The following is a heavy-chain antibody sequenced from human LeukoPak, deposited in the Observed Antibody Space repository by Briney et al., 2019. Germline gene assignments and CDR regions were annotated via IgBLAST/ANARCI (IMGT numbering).Heavy chain of an antibody. D-gene: IGHD1-1*01. CDR3: ARECRTTINNNRAFDY. CDR2: ISAYNANT. J-gene: IGHJ4*02. V-gene: IGHV1-18*01. Sequence: SVKVSCKASGYTFTSYGISWVRQAPGQRLEWMGWISAYNANTNYAQKLQGRVTMTTDTSTSTAYMELRSLRSDDTALCSCARECRTTINNNRAFDYWGQGTLVTVSS. CDR1: GYTFTSYG.